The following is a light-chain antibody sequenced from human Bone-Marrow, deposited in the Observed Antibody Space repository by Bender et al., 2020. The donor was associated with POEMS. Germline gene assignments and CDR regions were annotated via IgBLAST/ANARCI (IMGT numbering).Light chain of an antibody. J-gene: IGLJ3*02. CDR3: CSYAGTRV. Sequence: QSVLTQPASVSGSPGQSITISFSGSSSDIGGYNYVSWFQQHPGKAPRTLTFDVSNRPSGVSTRFSGSKSGNTASLTISGLQAEDEADYYCCSYAGTRVFGGGTKLTVL. CDR1: SSDIGGYNY. CDR2: DVS. V-gene: IGLV2-14*03.